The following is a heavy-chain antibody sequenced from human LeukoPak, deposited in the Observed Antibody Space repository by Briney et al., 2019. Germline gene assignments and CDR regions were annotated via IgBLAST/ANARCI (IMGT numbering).Heavy chain of an antibody. Sequence: SETLSLTCTVSGYSITKNYYWGWIRQPPGKVLEWTGSIYHSRSTYYNPSLESRVTISVDTSENQFSLKLNSLTAADTAVYYCVRVGAYYDILTCYYMSPWFDPWGQGTLVTVSS. CDR1: GYSITKNYY. D-gene: IGHD3-9*01. CDR3: VRVGAYYDILTCYYMSPWFDP. V-gene: IGHV4-38-2*02. CDR2: IYHSRST. J-gene: IGHJ5*02.